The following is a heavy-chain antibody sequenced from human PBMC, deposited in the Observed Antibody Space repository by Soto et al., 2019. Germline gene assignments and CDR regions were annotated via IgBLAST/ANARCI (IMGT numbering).Heavy chain of an antibody. D-gene: IGHD6-13*01. V-gene: IGHV1-69*01. CDR3: ASTWQQLVQDYYGMDV. Sequence: QVQLVQSGAEVKKPGSSVKVSCKASGGTFSSYAISWVRQAPGQGLEWMGGIIPIFGTANYAEKFQGRVTITADESTSTAYMELSSLRSEDTAVYYCASTWQQLVQDYYGMDVWGQGTTVTVSS. J-gene: IGHJ6*02. CDR1: GGTFSSYA. CDR2: IIPIFGTA.